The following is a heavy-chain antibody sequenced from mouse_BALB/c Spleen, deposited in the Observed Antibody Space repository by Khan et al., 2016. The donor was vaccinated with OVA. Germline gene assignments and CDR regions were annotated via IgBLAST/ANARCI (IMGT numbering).Heavy chain of an antibody. CDR2: IWSAGST. CDR3: ARRGYDYGRGALFAY. D-gene: IGHD2-4*01. CDR1: DFSLDNYS. V-gene: IGHV2-2*02. J-gene: IGHJ3*01. Sequence: VQLQESGPGLVAPSQSLSITCTVSDFSLDNYSIHWIRQSPGKGLEWLGVIWSAGSTDYNAAFISRLTITKDNSRSQGFFQVNSLQPNDTAIYYCARRGYDYGRGALFAYWGQGTLVTVSA.